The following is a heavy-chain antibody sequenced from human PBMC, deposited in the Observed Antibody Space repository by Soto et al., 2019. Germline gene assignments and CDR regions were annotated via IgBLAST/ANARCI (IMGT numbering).Heavy chain of an antibody. V-gene: IGHV1-69*01. Sequence: QVLLMQSGAEVGKPGSSVNVSCKVSGGTFKSYAISWVRQAPGQGLEWMGGIIPDFGTGNSAQKFQGRVSIIADASTTTVYMGLSGLTSADTAVYYCARERGGYNRGDFECWGQGTQVTVSS. CDR2: IIPDFGTG. D-gene: IGHD1-26*01. J-gene: IGHJ4*02. CDR1: GGTFKSYA. CDR3: ARERGGYNRGDFEC.